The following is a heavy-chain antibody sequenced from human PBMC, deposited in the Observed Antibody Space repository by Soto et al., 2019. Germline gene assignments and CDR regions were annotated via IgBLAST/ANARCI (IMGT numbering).Heavy chain of an antibody. Sequence: GASVKVSCKASGYTFTSYGISWVRQAPGQGLEWMGWISAYNGNTNYAQKLQGRVSMTTDTSTTTAYMGLRSLRSDDTAVYYCARVVPGAEAWFGPWGQGTLVTVSS. J-gene: IGHJ5*02. CDR3: ARVVPGAEAWFGP. CDR2: ISAYNGNT. D-gene: IGHD2-2*01. V-gene: IGHV1-18*01. CDR1: GYTFTSYG.